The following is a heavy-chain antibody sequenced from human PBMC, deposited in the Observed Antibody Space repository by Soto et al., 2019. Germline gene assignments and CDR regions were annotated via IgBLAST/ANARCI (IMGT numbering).Heavy chain of an antibody. J-gene: IGHJ5*02. Sequence: PGGSLRLSCAASGFTFSSYAMHWVRQAPGKGLEWVAVISYDGSNKYYADSVKGRFTISRDNSKNTPYLQMNSLRAEDTAVYYCARDLFPYSSSSGWFDPWGQGTLVTVSS. V-gene: IGHV3-30-3*01. CDR3: ARDLFPYSSSSGWFDP. D-gene: IGHD6-6*01. CDR1: GFTFSSYA. CDR2: ISYDGSNK.